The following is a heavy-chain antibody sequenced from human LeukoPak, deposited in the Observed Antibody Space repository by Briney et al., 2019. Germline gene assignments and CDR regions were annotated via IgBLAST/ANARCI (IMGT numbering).Heavy chain of an antibody. CDR1: GGSISSYY. J-gene: IGHJ2*01. CDR2: IYTSGST. V-gene: IGHV4-4*07. Sequence: PSETLSLTCTVSGGSISSYYWSWIRQPAGKGLEWIGRIYTSGSTNYNPSLKSRVTMSVDTSKNQFSLKLSSVTAADTAVYYCARDRVDTAMVLWYFDLWGRGTLVTVSS. CDR3: ARDRVDTAMVLWYFDL. D-gene: IGHD5-18*01.